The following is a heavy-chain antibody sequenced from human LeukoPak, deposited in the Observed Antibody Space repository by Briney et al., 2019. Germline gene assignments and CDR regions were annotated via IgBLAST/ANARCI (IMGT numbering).Heavy chain of an antibody. CDR2: ISTGSSYI. CDR3: ASTSWELPDY. J-gene: IGHJ4*02. D-gene: IGHD1-26*01. CDR1: GFTFSSYT. V-gene: IGHV3-21*01. Sequence: GGSLRLSCAASGFTFSSYTMNWVRQAPGKGLEWVSSISTGSSYIYYADSVKGRFTISRDNAKNSLYLQMNSLRAEDTAVYYCASTSWELPDYWGQGTLVTVSS.